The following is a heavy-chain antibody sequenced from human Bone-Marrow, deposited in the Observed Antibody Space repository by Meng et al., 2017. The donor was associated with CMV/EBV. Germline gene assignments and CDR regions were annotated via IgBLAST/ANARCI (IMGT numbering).Heavy chain of an antibody. CDR3: AREAEGGHGMDV. J-gene: IGHJ6*02. CDR1: GYTFTGYY. CDR2: INPNSGGT. V-gene: IGHV1-2*02. D-gene: IGHD1-14*01. Sequence: ASVKVSCKASGYTFTGYYMHWVRQAPGQGLEWMGWINPNSGGTNYAQKFQGRVTMTRDTSTSTAYMELSRLRSDDTAVYYCAREAEGGHGMDVWGQGTTVTVSS.